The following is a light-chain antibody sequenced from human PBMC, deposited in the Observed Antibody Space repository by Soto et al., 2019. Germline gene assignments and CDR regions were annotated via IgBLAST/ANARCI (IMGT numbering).Light chain of an antibody. V-gene: IGLV2-11*01. CDR3: CSYVGGATLI. CDR2: DVA. J-gene: IGLJ6*01. CDR1: SSDVGFSNY. Sequence: QSALTQPRAVSGSPGQTVTISCTGTSSDVGFSNYISWYQQHPGEAPKLVIYDVAQRPSGVPDRLSGSRSGKTASLTISGLQADDDADYYCCSYVGGATLIFGSGIKVTV.